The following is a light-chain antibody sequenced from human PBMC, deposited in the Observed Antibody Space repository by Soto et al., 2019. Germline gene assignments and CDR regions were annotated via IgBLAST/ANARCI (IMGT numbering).Light chain of an antibody. J-gene: IGKJ4*01. V-gene: IGKV3-15*01. Sequence: EVVMTQSPATLSVSPGERVTFSCRASQSVTTNLAWYQHKPGQSPRLLISGASTGASCIPPRFSGSGSWTEFILTIGRLQSADFVVYYCQQYDRWPVTFGGGTKVEIK. CDR1: QSVTTN. CDR3: QQYDRWPVT. CDR2: GAS.